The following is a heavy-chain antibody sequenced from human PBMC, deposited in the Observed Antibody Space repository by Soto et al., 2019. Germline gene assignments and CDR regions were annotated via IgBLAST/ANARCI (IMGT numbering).Heavy chain of an antibody. D-gene: IGHD2-2*01. CDR1: GFTFSSYS. CDR3: ARDQCSSTSCYAYYYYGMDV. CDR2: ISSSSSYI. V-gene: IGHV3-21*01. Sequence: GGSLRLSCAASGFTFSSYSMNWVRQAPGKGLEWVSSISSSSSYIYYADSVKGRFTISRDNAKNSLYLQMNSLRAEDTAVYYCARDQCSSTSCYAYYYYGMDVWGQGTTVT. J-gene: IGHJ6*02.